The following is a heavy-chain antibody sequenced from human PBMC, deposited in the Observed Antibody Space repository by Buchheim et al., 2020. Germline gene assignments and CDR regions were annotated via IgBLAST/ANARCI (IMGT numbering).Heavy chain of an antibody. CDR1: GGSFSGYY. D-gene: IGHD6-19*01. CDR3: ASTLIAVVLFDY. CDR2: INHSGST. J-gene: IGHJ4*02. Sequence: QVQLQQWGAGLLKPSETLSLTCAVYGGSFSGYYWSWIRQPPGKGLEWIGEINHSGSTNYNPSLKSRVTLSVDTSKKQFSLKLSSVTAADTAVYYCASTLIAVVLFDYWGQGTL. V-gene: IGHV4-34*01.